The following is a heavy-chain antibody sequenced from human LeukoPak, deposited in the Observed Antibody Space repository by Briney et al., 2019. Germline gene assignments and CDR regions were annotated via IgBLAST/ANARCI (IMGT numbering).Heavy chain of an antibody. CDR1: GGSISSYY. J-gene: IGHJ5*02. D-gene: IGHD3-3*01. Sequence: KPSETLSLTCTVSGGSISSYYWSWIRQPPGKGLEWIGYIYYSGSTNYNPSLKSRVTISVDTSKNQFSLKLSSVTAADTAVYYCARGWSGPPDYYDFWSGYSPKPNWFDPWGQGTLVTVSS. CDR2: IYYSGST. CDR3: ARGWSGPPDYYDFWSGYSPKPNWFDP. V-gene: IGHV4-59*01.